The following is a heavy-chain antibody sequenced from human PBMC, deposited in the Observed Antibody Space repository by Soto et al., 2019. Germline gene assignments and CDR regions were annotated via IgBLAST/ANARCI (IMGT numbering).Heavy chain of an antibody. CDR2: IIPISGTA. D-gene: IGHD2-2*01. CDR1: GGTFSSYA. CDR3: ARSQGSSTSLEIYYYYYYGMDV. V-gene: IGHV1-69*01. J-gene: IGHJ6*02. Sequence: QVQLVQSGAEVKKPGSSVKVSCKASGGTFSSYAISWVRQAPGQGLEWMGGIIPISGTANYAQKFQGRVTITADESTSTVYMELSSLRSEDTAVYFCARSQGSSTSLEIYYYYYYGMDVWGQGNRVTVSS.